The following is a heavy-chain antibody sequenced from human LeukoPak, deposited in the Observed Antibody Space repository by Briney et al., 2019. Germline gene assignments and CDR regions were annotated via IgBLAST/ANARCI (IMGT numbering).Heavy chain of an antibody. Sequence: GGSLRLSCVGSGFTFRSHAMSWVRQAPEKGLEFVSGIYENGGTTYYADSVKGRFSISRDNSKNTLYLRMNSLRAEDTAVYYCARVGTTNPYHYGMDVWGQGTTVTVSS. J-gene: IGHJ6*02. CDR3: ARVGTTNPYHYGMDV. CDR2: IYENGGTT. V-gene: IGHV3-23*01. CDR1: GFTFRSHA. D-gene: IGHD1-14*01.